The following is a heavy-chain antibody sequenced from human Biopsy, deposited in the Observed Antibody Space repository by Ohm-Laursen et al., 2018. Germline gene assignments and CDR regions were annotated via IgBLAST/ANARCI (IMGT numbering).Heavy chain of an antibody. Sequence: SLRLSCAASGLTFSRYSMHWVRQAPGKGLKWDSSISSSSNFIYYGDSVKGRFTISRDNAKNSLYLQMNSLRAEDTAVYYCARVLLPAAAVHYGMDVWGQGTTVTVSS. J-gene: IGHJ6*02. D-gene: IGHD2-2*01. CDR1: GLTFSRYS. CDR2: ISSSSNFI. CDR3: ARVLLPAAAVHYGMDV. V-gene: IGHV3-21*01.